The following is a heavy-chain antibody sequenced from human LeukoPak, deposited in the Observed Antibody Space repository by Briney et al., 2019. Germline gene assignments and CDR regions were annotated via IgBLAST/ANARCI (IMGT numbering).Heavy chain of an antibody. CDR3: AGDSTNYYYFDY. Sequence: PGGSLRLSCVASGFTFSNYAMTWVRQAPGKGLEWVSAITASGGSTYYADSVKGRFTIFRDNSKNTLYLQMNSLRAEDTAVYYCAGDSTNYYYFDYWGHGTLVTVSS. CDR2: ITASGGST. J-gene: IGHJ4*01. D-gene: IGHD2/OR15-2a*01. V-gene: IGHV3-23*01. CDR1: GFTFSNYA.